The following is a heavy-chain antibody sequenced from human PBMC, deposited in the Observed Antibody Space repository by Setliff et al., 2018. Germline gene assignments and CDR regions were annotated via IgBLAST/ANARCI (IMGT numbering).Heavy chain of an antibody. CDR2: IYYSVST. Sequence: SETLSLTCTVSGGSISSHYCSWIRQPPGKGLEWIGSIYYSVSTNYNPSLKSRVTISVDTSKNQFSLKLSSVTAADTAVYYCARSRGYSYGFFDYWGQGTLVT. CDR3: ARSRGYSYGFFDY. D-gene: IGHD5-18*01. CDR1: GGSISSHY. J-gene: IGHJ4*02. V-gene: IGHV4-59*11.